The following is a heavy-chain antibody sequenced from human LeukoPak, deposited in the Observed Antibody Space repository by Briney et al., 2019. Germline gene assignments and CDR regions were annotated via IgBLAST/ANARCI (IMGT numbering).Heavy chain of an antibody. J-gene: IGHJ4*02. CDR1: GGPISTYY. Sequence: SETLSLTCTVSGGPISTYYWIWIRQPPGKAREWIGHIHRSGENNYNPSLKSRVTMSPDTSRNQFSLKVNSVTAADTAVYYCARDTYYSGSGTYFEDYFDSWGQGILVTVSS. CDR2: IHRSGEN. V-gene: IGHV4-59*12. CDR3: ARDTYYSGSGTYFEDYFDS. D-gene: IGHD3-10*01.